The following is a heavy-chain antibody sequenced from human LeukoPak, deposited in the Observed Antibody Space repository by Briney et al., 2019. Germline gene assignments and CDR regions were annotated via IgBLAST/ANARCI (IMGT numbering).Heavy chain of an antibody. CDR1: GFTLSSNY. Sequence: GGSLRLSCAASGFTLSSNYMSWVRQAPGKGLEWVSVIYSGGSTYYADSVKGRFTISRDNSKNTLYLQMNSLRAEDTAVYYCARSFGVVGNWFDPWGQGTLVTVSS. J-gene: IGHJ5*02. CDR2: IYSGGST. V-gene: IGHV3-66*02. D-gene: IGHD3-3*01. CDR3: ARSFGVVGNWFDP.